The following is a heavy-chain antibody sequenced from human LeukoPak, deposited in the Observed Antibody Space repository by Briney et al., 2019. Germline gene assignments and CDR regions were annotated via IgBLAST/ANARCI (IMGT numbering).Heavy chain of an antibody. V-gene: IGHV1-18*01. J-gene: IGHJ4*02. CDR2: ISVYNGIT. CDR1: GYTFSNYG. CDR3: ARGQQPSTRYLPYFFDY. Sequence: ASVKVSCRASGYTFSNYGFSWVRQAPGQGLEWMGWISVYNGITNYAQKFQGRVTMTTDTSTSTAYMELRSLRSDDTAVYYCARGQQPSTRYLPYFFDYWGQGTLVTVSS. D-gene: IGHD6-13*01.